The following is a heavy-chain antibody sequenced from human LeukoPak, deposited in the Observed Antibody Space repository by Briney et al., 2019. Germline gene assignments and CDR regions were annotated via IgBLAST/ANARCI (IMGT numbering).Heavy chain of an antibody. CDR3: AKTQGYYDY. CDR1: GFTFSSYA. Sequence: GGSLRLSCAASGFTFSSYAMSWVRQAPGKGLGWVSGVGFDGTRYYADSVKGRFTVSRDTAKNTLYLQMSSLRAEDTAIFYCAKTQGYYDYWGQGTLVTVSS. D-gene: IGHD3-22*01. V-gene: IGHV3-23*01. CDR2: VGFDGTR. J-gene: IGHJ4*02.